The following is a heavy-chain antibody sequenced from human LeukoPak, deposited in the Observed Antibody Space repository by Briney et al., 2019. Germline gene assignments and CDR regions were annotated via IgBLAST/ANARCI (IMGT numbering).Heavy chain of an antibody. CDR1: RGSISNYY. Sequence: SETLSLTCTVSRGSISNYYWGWIRQPPGKGLEWIGFFSYSGSTNYNPSLKSRVTISVDTSKNQFSLKLTSVTAADTAVYYCARDGPGGVGFDYWGQGTLVTVSS. CDR3: ARDGPGGVGFDY. V-gene: IGHV4-59*01. CDR2: FSYSGST. D-gene: IGHD3-16*01. J-gene: IGHJ4*02.